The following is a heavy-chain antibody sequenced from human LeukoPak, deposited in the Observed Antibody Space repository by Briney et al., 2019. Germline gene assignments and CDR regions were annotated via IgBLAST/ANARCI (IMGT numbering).Heavy chain of an antibody. CDR3: ARDQTAAGRVNY. J-gene: IGHJ4*02. Sequence: SETLSLTCTVSGGSISSYYWSWIRQPPGKGLESIGYVDYSGSTTYNPSLKSRVTISVDTPKNQFSLKLSSVTPADTAVYYCARDQTAAGRVNYWGQGTLVTVSS. CDR2: VDYSGST. V-gene: IGHV4-59*01. D-gene: IGHD6-13*01. CDR1: GGSISSYY.